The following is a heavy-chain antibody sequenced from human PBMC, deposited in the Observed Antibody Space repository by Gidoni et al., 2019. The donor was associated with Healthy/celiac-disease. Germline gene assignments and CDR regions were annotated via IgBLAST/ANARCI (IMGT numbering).Heavy chain of an antibody. Sequence: EVQLLESGGGLVPPGGSLRLSCPASGFTFSSYAMSWVRQAPGKGLEWVSAISGSGGSTYYADSVKGRFTISRDNSKNTLYLQMNSLRAEDTAVYYCAKVSSGWYEFDYWGQGTLVTVSS. V-gene: IGHV3-23*01. CDR2: ISGSGGST. CDR3: AKVSSGWYEFDY. CDR1: GFTFSSYA. D-gene: IGHD6-19*01. J-gene: IGHJ4*02.